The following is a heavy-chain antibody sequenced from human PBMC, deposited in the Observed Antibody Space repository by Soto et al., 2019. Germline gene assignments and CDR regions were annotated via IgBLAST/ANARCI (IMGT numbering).Heavy chain of an antibody. V-gene: IGHV3-30*03. D-gene: IGHD5-18*01. CDR3: ARDRELWFMSYYFDY. Sequence: PGGSLRLSCAASGFTFSSYGMHWVRQAPGKGLEWVAVISYDGGNKYYADSVKGRFTISRDNSKNTLYLQMNSLRAEDTAVYYCARDRELWFMSYYFDYWGQGTLVTVSS. CDR1: GFTFSSYG. CDR2: ISYDGGNK. J-gene: IGHJ4*02.